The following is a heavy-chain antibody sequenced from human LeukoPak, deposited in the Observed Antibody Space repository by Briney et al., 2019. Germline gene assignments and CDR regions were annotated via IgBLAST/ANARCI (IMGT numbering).Heavy chain of an antibody. V-gene: IGHV4-39*01. CDR2: MYYSGNT. Sequence: SETLSLTCTVSGGSISSSSYYWGWIRQPPGKGLEWIGSMYYSGNTYHNPSLKSRVTISVDTSKNQFSLKLSSVTAADTAVYYCARRRNGYYSSFDYWGQGTLVTVSS. CDR1: GGSISSSSYY. CDR3: ARRRNGYYSSFDY. D-gene: IGHD3-3*01. J-gene: IGHJ4*02.